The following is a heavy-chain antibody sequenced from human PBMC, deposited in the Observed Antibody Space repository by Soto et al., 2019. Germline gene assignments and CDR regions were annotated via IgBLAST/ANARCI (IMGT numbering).Heavy chain of an antibody. J-gene: IGHJ4*02. D-gene: IGHD6-6*01. CDR2: IIPIFTTT. V-gene: IGHV1-69*18. CDR1: GGSFSNSA. CDR3: ARSSGLLGQFTALVDY. Sequence: QVQLVQSGSEVRRPGSSVKVSCKASGGSFSNSAMAWVRQAPGQGLEWLGMIIPIFTTTNYAQKFKDRLTITADGSTSTAYMELSGLKSEDTALYFCARSSGLLGQFTALVDYWGQGTLVTVSS.